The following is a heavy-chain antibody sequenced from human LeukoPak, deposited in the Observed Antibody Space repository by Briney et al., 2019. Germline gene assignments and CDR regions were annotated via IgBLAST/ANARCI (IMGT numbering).Heavy chain of an antibody. CDR2: IYCSGST. J-gene: IGHJ5*02. CDR1: GGSISSYY. Sequence: SETLSLTCTVSGGSISSYYWSWIRQPPGKGLEWIGYIYCSGSTNYNPSLKSRVTISVDTSKNQFSLKLSSVTAADTAVYYCARCSGSSSWYDRWFDPWGQGTLVTVSS. D-gene: IGHD6-13*01. V-gene: IGHV4-59*01. CDR3: ARCSGSSSWYDRWFDP.